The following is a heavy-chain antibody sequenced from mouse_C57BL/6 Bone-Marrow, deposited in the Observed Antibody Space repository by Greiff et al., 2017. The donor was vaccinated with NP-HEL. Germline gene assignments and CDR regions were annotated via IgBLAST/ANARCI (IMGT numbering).Heavy chain of an antibody. CDR1: GFTFSSSG. J-gene: IGHJ2*01. Sequence: EVQRVESGGDLVKPGGSLKLSCAASGFTFSSSGMSWVRQTPDKRLEWVATISSGGSYTYYPDSVKGRFTISRDNAKNTLYLQMSSLKSEDTAMYYCARDYYGSSPDYWGQGTTLTVSS. V-gene: IGHV5-6*01. CDR3: ARDYYGSSPDY. D-gene: IGHD1-1*01. CDR2: ISSGGSYT.